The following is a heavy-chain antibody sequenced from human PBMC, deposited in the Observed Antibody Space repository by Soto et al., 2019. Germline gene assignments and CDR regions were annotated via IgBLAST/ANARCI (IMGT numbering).Heavy chain of an antibody. J-gene: IGHJ4*02. Sequence: EVQLLESGGGLVQPGGSLRLSCAASGFNFNYYAMSWVRQAPGKGLEWVSAIRGSGGSTYSADSVKGRFTISKDTSKNTLNLQMNTLRAEDTGFYYCAKDGGGFSGYDPFDYWGQGTLVTVSS. D-gene: IGHD5-12*01. CDR1: GFNFNYYA. CDR3: AKDGGGFSGYDPFDY. V-gene: IGHV3-23*01. CDR2: IRGSGGST.